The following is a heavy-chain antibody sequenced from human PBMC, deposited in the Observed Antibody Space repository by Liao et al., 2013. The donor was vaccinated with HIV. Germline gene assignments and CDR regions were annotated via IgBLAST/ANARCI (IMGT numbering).Heavy chain of an antibody. Sequence: QVQLQEAGPGLVKPSETLSVTCTVSGAYLTSSYYWGWIRQAPGKGLEWIGEINHSGSTNYNPSLKSRVTISVDTSKNQFSLKLSSVTAADTAVYYCARKGXYYDSSGYASITSYYYYYMTSWAKGPRSPSP. D-gene: IGHD3-22*01. J-gene: IGHJ6*03. CDR3: ARKGXYYDSSGYASITSYYYYYMTS. CDR2: INHSGST. CDR1: GAYLTSSYY. V-gene: IGHV4-38-2*02.